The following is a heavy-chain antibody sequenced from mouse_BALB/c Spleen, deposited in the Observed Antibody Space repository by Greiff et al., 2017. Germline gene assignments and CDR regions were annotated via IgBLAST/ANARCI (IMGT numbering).Heavy chain of an antibody. Sequence: EVQVVESGPSLVKPSQTLSLTCSVTGDSFTSCYWNWIRKFPGNKLEYMGYISYSGSTYYNPSLKSRISIIRDTSKTQYYLQLNSMTTEDTATYYCASATTVVGGAMDYWGQGTSVTVSS. CDR1: GDSFTSCY. CDR3: ASATTVVGGAMDY. CDR2: ISYSGST. V-gene: IGHV3-8*02. D-gene: IGHD1-1*01. J-gene: IGHJ4*01.